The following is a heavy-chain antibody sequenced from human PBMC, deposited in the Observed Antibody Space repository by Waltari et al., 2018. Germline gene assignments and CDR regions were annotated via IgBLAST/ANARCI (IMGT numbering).Heavy chain of an antibody. CDR2: IYHSGST. CDR3: ARLYYDFWSGYYFFDY. D-gene: IGHD3-3*01. Sequence: QLQLQESGSGRVQPSQTLSLTRAVSGCSTRSGGYSWSWIRQPPGKGLEWIGYIYHSGSTYYNPSLKSRVTISVDRSKNQFSLKLSSVTAADTAVYYCARLYYDFWSGYYFFDYWGQGTLVTVSS. CDR1: GCSTRSGGYS. V-gene: IGHV4-30-2*01. J-gene: IGHJ4*02.